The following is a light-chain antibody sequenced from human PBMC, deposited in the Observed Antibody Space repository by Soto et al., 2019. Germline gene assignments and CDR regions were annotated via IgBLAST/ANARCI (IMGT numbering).Light chain of an antibody. V-gene: IGLV2-11*01. CDR1: SSDVGAYNF. J-gene: IGLJ1*01. CDR2: DVY. Sequence: QSALTQPRSVSGSPAQSVTISCTGTSSDVGAYNFVSWYQQHPGKAPKLIIYDVYNRPSGVPDRFSGSKSGNTASLTISGLQAEDEADYYCCSYAGSSTRVFGTGTKVTFL. CDR3: CSYAGSSTRV.